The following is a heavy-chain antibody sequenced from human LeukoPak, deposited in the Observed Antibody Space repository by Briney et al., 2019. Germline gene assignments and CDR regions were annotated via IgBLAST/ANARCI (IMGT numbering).Heavy chain of an antibody. CDR3: ARDLIPSVVAASGIDY. CDR2: INPSGGST. J-gene: IGHJ4*02. CDR1: GYTPTELS. D-gene: IGHD2-15*01. V-gene: IGHV1-46*01. Sequence: ASVKVSCKVSGYTPTELSMHWVGQAPGQGLEWVGIINPSGGSTSYAQKFQGRVTMTRGTSTSTVYMELSSLRSEDTAVYYCARDLIPSVVAASGIDYWGQGTLVTVSS.